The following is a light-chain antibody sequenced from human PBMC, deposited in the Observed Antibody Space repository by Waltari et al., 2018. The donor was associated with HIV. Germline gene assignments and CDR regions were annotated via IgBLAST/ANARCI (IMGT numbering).Light chain of an antibody. CDR3: YSRDLSDDHLGE. CDR2: NKN. CDR1: SLRTYY. J-gene: IGLJ2*01. Sequence: SSELTQDPAVSVALGQTVRITCQGDSLRTYYASWYQQKPGQAPLLIIYNKNRRPSGIPDRFSGSYSGNTASLTITGSQPEDQADYYCYSRDLSDDHLGEFGGGTKVTVL. V-gene: IGLV3-19*01.